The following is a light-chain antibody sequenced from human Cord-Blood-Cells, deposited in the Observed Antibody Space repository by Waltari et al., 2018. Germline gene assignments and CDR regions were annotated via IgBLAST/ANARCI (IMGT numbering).Light chain of an antibody. CDR3: QQYDNLPVT. CDR2: DAS. V-gene: IGKV1-33*01. CDR1: QDIGNY. J-gene: IGKJ3*01. Sequence: DIQMTQSQSSLSASVGDRVTITCQASQDIGNYLNWYQQKPGKAPKLLIYDASNLETGVPSRFSGSGAGTDSTFSISSLQPEDIATYDCQQYDNLPVTFGPGTKVDIK.